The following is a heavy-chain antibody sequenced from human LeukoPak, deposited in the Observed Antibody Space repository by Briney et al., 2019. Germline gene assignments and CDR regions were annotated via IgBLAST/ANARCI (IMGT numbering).Heavy chain of an antibody. J-gene: IGHJ3*02. CDR1: GFTFSNYW. Sequence: PGGSLRLSCAASGFTFSNYWMSWVRQAPGKGLEWVANIKKDGSEKYYVDSVKGRFTISRDNAKNSLYLQMNSLRAEDTAVYYCARGDPWGAFDIWGQGTMVTVSS. CDR2: IKKDGSEK. CDR3: ARGDPWGAFDI. V-gene: IGHV3-7*01. D-gene: IGHD3-16*01.